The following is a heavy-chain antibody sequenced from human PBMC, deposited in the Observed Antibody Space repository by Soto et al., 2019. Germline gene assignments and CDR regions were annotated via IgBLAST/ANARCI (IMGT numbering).Heavy chain of an antibody. CDR1: GFTFSSYS. CDR2: ISSSSSTI. V-gene: IGHV3-48*02. CDR3: ARDYYDRSGYYGFDV. D-gene: IGHD3-22*01. Sequence: GGSLRLSCAASGFTFSSYSMNWVRQAPGKGLEWVSYISSSSSTIYYANSVKGRFTISRDNAKNSLYLQMNSLRDEDTAVYYFARDYYDRSGYYGFDVWGQGTMVTVSS. J-gene: IGHJ6*02.